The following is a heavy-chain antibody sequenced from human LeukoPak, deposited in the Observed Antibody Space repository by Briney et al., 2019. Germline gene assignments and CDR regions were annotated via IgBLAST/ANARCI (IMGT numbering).Heavy chain of an antibody. V-gene: IGHV1-46*01. Sequence: ASVTVSFKPSVYTFTSYHMHWVRQAPGQRVEWMGVINPSGGSTSYAQKFQGRVTVTRDTSTSTVYMELSSLRSEDTAVYYCARELSPSGNYDCWGQGTLVTVSS. J-gene: IGHJ4*02. D-gene: IGHD1-26*01. CDR1: VYTFTSYH. CDR3: ARELSPSGNYDC. CDR2: INPSGGST.